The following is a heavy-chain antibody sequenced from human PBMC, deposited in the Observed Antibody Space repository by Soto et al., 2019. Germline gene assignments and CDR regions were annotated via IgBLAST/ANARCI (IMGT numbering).Heavy chain of an antibody. Sequence: LSLTCTVSGGSISSGGYYWSWIRQHPGKGLEWIGYIYYSGSTYYNPSLKSRVTISVDTSKNQFSLKLSSVTAADTAVYYCATAHYVWGSYRDYWGQGTLVTVSS. V-gene: IGHV4-31*03. D-gene: IGHD3-16*02. CDR3: ATAHYVWGSYRDY. CDR2: IYYSGST. CDR1: GGSISSGGYY. J-gene: IGHJ4*02.